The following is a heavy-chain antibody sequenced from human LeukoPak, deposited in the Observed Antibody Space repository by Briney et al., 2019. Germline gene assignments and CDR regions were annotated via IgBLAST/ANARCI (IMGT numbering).Heavy chain of an antibody. CDR3: ARAEIAAAGTDYYYYMDV. J-gene: IGHJ6*03. Sequence: GGSLRLSCAASGFTFSSYAMHWVRQAPGKGLEYVSAISSNGGSTYYANSVKGRFTISRDNSKNTLYLQMGSLRAEDMAVYYCARAEIAAAGTDYYYYMDVWGKGTTVTISS. V-gene: IGHV3-64*01. CDR2: ISSNGGST. CDR1: GFTFSSYA. D-gene: IGHD6-13*01.